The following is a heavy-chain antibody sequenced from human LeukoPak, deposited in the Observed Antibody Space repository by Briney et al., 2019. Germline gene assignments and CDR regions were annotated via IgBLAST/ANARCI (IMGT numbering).Heavy chain of an antibody. D-gene: IGHD2-15*01. CDR1: GYXFTDYY. V-gene: IGHV1-2*02. CDR3: ARRESATLML. J-gene: IGHJ1*01. Sequence: RASVKVSCKASGYXFTDYYMHWVRQAPGQGLEWMGWINPNSGGTNSAQRFQGRDTMTRDTSITTAYMELSSLRSDDTAVYYCARRESATLMLWGQGTLVTVSS. CDR2: INPNSGGT.